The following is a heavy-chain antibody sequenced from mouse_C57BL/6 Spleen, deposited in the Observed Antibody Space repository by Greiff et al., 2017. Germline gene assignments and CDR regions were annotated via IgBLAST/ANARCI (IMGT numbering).Heavy chain of an antibody. J-gene: IGHJ2*01. CDR1: GYSFTSYY. Sequence: VQLLQSGPGLVQPGASLKISCKASGYSFTSYYIPWVQQTPGQGLEWIGWIYPESGSSTSNEKFKGKATLTADTSSSTDYIQHSSITSEGSAVYYGASPITTVEGDYCGYWGQGTTLTVS. V-gene: IGHV1-66*01. D-gene: IGHD1-1*01. CDR3: ASPITTVEGDYCGY. CDR2: IYPESGSS.